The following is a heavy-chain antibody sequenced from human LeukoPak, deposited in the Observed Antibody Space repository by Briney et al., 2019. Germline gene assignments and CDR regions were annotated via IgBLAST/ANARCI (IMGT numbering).Heavy chain of an antibody. Sequence: GGSLRLSCAASGSTFSSYAMSWVRQAPGKGLEWVSAISGSGGSTYYADSVEGRFTISRDNSKNTLYLQMNSLRAEDTAVYYCAKDRPSYSSGWYEGYWGQGTLVTVSS. CDR2: ISGSGGST. CDR1: GSTFSSYA. V-gene: IGHV3-23*01. CDR3: AKDRPSYSSGWYEGY. J-gene: IGHJ4*02. D-gene: IGHD6-19*01.